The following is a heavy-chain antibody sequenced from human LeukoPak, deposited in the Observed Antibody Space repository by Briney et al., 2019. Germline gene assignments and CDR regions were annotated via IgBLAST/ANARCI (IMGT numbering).Heavy chain of an antibody. V-gene: IGHV1-69*04. Sequence: GASVTVSCTASGGTFSSYAISWVRQAPGQGLEWMGRIIPIFGIANYAQKFQGRVTITADKSTSTAYMELSSLRSEDTAVYCCARVSGIAAAGWFDPWGQGTLVTVSS. D-gene: IGHD6-13*01. CDR3: ARVSGIAAAGWFDP. CDR1: GGTFSSYA. J-gene: IGHJ5*02. CDR2: IIPIFGIA.